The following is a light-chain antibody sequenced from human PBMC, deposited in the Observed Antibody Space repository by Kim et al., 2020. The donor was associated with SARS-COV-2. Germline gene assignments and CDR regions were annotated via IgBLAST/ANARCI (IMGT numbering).Light chain of an antibody. CDR2: SDN. CDR3: ATWDDSRSGWV. J-gene: IGLJ3*02. Sequence: ELTQPPSASGTPGQRVTISCSGSSSNIGSRAVNWYQHVPGTAPRLLIHSDNERPSGVPDRFSGSKSGTSASLAISGLQSEDETDYYCATWDDSRSGWVFGGGTQLTVL. CDR1: SSNIGSRA. V-gene: IGLV1-44*01.